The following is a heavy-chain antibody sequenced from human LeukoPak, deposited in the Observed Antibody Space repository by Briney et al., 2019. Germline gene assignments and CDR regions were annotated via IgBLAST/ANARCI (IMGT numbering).Heavy chain of an antibody. CDR1: GFTFSSYA. Sequence: GSLRLSCAASGFTFSSYAIHWVRQAPGQGLEWVAVISYDGSNKYYADSVKGRFTISRDNSKNTLYLQMNSLRAEDTAVYYCARWGFGESYWGQGTLVTVSS. CDR3: ARWGFGESY. J-gene: IGHJ4*02. D-gene: IGHD1-26*01. V-gene: IGHV3-30-3*01. CDR2: ISYDGSNK.